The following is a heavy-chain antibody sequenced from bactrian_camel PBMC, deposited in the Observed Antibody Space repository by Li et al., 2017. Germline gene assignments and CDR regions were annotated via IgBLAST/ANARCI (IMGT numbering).Heavy chain of an antibody. CDR2: TCTGDGRA. J-gene: IGHJ4*01. CDR3: TTGGINQGFNN. V-gene: IGHV3S54*01. Sequence: HVQLVESGGGTAQAGGSLRLSCAASGYTANMNCMAWFRQAPGNEREAVAATCTGDGRAYYHDSENDSGKGRFTISKDNAKNTMYLQMDSLKSDDTALYYCTTGGINQGFNNWGQGTQVTVS. D-gene: IGHD7*01. CDR1: GYTANMNC.